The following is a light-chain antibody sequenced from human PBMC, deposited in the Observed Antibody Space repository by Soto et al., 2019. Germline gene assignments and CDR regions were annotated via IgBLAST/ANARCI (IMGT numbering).Light chain of an antibody. CDR3: AAWDDSLSGVV. Sequence: QPVLTQPPSASGTPGQRVTISCSGSSSNIGSNYVYWYQQFPGTAPKLLIYRNNQRPSGVPDRFSGSKSGTSASLAISGLRSEDEADYYCAAWDDSLSGVVFGGGTKLTVL. J-gene: IGLJ2*01. CDR2: RNN. CDR1: SSNIGSNY. V-gene: IGLV1-47*01.